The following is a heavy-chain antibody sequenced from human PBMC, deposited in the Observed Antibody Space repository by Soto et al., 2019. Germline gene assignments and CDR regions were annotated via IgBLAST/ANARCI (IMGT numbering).Heavy chain of an antibody. CDR2: ISYTGST. V-gene: IGHV4-31*03. CDR3: TRGDF. CDR1: GESITSVGYY. Sequence: QVQLQESGPGLVKPSQTLSLTCSVSGESITSVGYYWTWVRQPPGKRLEWIGFISYTGSTFYNSSLKSRVTISRHTSQNQFSLDLKSVTVADTAVYYCTRGDFWGQGVLVTVSS. J-gene: IGHJ4*02.